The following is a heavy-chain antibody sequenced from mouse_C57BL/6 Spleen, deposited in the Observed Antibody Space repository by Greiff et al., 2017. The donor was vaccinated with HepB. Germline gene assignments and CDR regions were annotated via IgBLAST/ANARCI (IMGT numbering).Heavy chain of an antibody. D-gene: IGHD1-1*01. CDR3: ARHEDYYGSSYVGYAMDY. Sequence: VQLQESGAELVKPGASVKLSCKASGYTFTEYTIHWVKQRSGQGLEWIGWFYPGSGSIKYNEKFKDKATLTADKSSSTAYMELSRVASEDSAVYFCARHEDYYGSSYVGYAMDYWGQGTSVTVSS. V-gene: IGHV1-62-2*01. CDR1: GYTFTEYT. J-gene: IGHJ4*01. CDR2: FYPGSGSI.